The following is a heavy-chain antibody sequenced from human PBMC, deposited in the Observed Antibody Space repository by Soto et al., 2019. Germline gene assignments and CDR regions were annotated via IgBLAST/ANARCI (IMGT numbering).Heavy chain of an antibody. Sequence: GESLKISCQGSGYSFTSYWISWVRQMPGEGLEWMGRIDPSDSYTNYSPSFQGHVTISADKSISTAYLQWSSLKASDTAMYYCARLKSGSYRTTFDYWGQGTLVTVSS. CDR1: GYSFTSYW. V-gene: IGHV5-10-1*01. CDR3: ARLKSGSYRTTFDY. D-gene: IGHD1-26*01. J-gene: IGHJ4*02. CDR2: IDPSDSYT.